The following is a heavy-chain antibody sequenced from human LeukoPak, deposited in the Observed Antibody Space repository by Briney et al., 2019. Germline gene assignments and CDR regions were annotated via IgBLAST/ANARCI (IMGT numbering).Heavy chain of an antibody. J-gene: IGHJ4*02. CDR2: ISPHNGNT. Sequence: ASVKVSCKASGYTFSSYGISWVRQAPGQGLAWMGWISPHNGNTNYAQKLQGRVTMTTDTSTSTAYMELRSLRSDDTAVYYCAPRRVAADKGFDYWGQGTLVTVSS. CDR1: GYTFSSYG. D-gene: IGHD6-19*01. CDR3: APRRVAADKGFDY. V-gene: IGHV1-18*01.